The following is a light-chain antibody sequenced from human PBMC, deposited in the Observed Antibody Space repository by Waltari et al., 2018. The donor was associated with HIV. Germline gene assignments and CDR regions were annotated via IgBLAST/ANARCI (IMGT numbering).Light chain of an antibody. CDR3: CSYTSSDTWV. CDR2: DVS. V-gene: IGLV2-14*03. Sequence: QSALTQPASVSGSPGQSVTVSCSGSGNALGSSAYVSWFQQHPDKAPQLIIFDVSKRPSGISDRFSASKSGNTASLTISGLQPEDEADYFCCSYTSSDTWVFGGGTK. J-gene: IGLJ3*02. CDR1: GNALGSSAY.